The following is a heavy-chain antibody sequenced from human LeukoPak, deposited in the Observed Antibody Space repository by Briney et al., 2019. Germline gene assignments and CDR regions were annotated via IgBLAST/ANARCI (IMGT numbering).Heavy chain of an antibody. J-gene: IGHJ4*02. CDR2: INTGGTTI. CDR3: ARALTDY. CDR1: GFTFSDYY. Sequence: GGSLRLSCAASGFTFSDYYTNWIRQAPGKGLEWISYINTGGTTIYYADSVKGRFTISRDDAKNSLYLQMNSLRVEDTALYYCARALTDYWGQGTLVTVSS. V-gene: IGHV3-11*01.